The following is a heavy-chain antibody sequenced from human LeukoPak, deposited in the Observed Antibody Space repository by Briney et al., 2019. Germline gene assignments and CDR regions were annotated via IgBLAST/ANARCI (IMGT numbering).Heavy chain of an antibody. Sequence: ASVKVSCKASGYTFTGYYMHWVRQAPGQGLEWMGWINPNSGGTNYAQKFQGRVTMTRDTSISTAYMELSRLRSDDTAVYYCARERSGGIIPWFGELKLWYYYYMDVWGKGTTVTVSS. CDR3: ARERSGGIIPWFGELKLWYYYYMDV. D-gene: IGHD3-10*01. V-gene: IGHV1-2*02. CDR2: INPNSGGT. J-gene: IGHJ6*03. CDR1: GYTFTGYY.